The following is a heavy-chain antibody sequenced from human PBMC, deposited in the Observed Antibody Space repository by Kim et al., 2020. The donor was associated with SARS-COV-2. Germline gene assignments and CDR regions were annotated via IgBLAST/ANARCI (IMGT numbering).Heavy chain of an antibody. V-gene: IGHV5-51*01. CDR3: ARGSSGSFDY. CDR2: DT. D-gene: IGHD3-10*01. J-gene: IGHJ4*02. Sequence: DTRYIPSFQGQVTISADKSITPAYLQWSSLKASDSAMYYCARGSSGSFDYWGQGTLVTVSS.